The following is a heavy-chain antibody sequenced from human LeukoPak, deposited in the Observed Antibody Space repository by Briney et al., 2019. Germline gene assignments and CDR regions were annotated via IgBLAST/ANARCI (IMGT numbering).Heavy chain of an antibody. D-gene: IGHD6-13*01. CDR2: INHSGST. CDR1: GGSFSGYY. V-gene: IGHV4-34*01. CDR3: ARRMVERQLVPGWFDP. Sequence: SETLSLTCAVYGGSFSGYYWSWIRQPPGKGLEWIGEINHSGSTNYNPSLKSRVTISVDTSKNQFSLKLSSVTAADTAVYYCARRMVERQLVPGWFDPWGQRTLVTVSS. J-gene: IGHJ5*02.